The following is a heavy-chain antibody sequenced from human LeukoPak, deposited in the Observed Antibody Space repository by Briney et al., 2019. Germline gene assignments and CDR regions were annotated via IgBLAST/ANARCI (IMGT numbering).Heavy chain of an antibody. CDR1: GFTFSSHL. D-gene: IGHD1-14*01. CDR3: VRKFATGD. V-gene: IGHV3-74*01. J-gene: IGHJ4*02. CDR2: VKSDGSAT. Sequence: GGSLRLSCAASGFTFSSHLMHWVRQAQGTGLVWVSSVKSDGSATNYADSVKGRFTISRDNAKNTLYLQMNSLRVEDTAVYYCVRKFATGDWGQGTLVTVSS.